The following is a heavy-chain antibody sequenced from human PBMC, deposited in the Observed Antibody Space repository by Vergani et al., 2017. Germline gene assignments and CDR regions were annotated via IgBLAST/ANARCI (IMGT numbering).Heavy chain of an antibody. Sequence: EVQLVESGGGLVQPGGSLRLSCAASGFTFSSYEMNWVRQAPGKGLEWVSYISSSGSTIYYADSVKGRFTISRDNAKNSLYLQMNSLRAEETAVYYCASLPADGLVHVGGGGQGTLVTVSS. CDR1: GFTFSSYE. J-gene: IGHJ4*02. CDR2: ISSSGSTI. CDR3: ASLPADGLVHVGG. V-gene: IGHV3-48*03. D-gene: IGHD3-22*01.